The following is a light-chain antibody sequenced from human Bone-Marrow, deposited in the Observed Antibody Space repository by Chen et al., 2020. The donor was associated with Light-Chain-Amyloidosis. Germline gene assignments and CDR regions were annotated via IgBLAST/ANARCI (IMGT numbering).Light chain of an antibody. CDR3: QVWDRSSDRPV. CDR2: DDS. J-gene: IGLJ3*02. CDR1: NIGSTS. Sequence: SYVLPQPSSVSAAPGQTATISCGGNNIGSTSVHWYQQTPGQAPLLVVYDDSDRPSGLPERLSGSNSGNTATLTISRGEAGDEADYYCQVWDRSSDRPVFGGGTKLTVL. V-gene: IGLV3-21*02.